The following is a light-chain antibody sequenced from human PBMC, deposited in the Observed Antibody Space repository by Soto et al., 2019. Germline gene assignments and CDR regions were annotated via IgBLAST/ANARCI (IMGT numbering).Light chain of an antibody. CDR3: QQTYNTPQT. V-gene: IGKV1-39*01. Sequence: DIQMTQSPSSLSASVGDRITITCRASQSISNYLNWYQQKPGKAPKLLIYAASKLQSGVPSRFSGSGSGTDFTLTISSLQVEDFATYYCQQTYNTPQTFGQGTKVEIK. J-gene: IGKJ1*01. CDR2: AAS. CDR1: QSISNY.